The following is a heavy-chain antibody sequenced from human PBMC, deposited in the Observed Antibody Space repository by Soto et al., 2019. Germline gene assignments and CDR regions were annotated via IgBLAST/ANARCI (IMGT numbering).Heavy chain of an antibody. J-gene: IGHJ6*02. Sequence: ASVKVSCKASGYTFTGYYMHWVRQAPGQGLEWMGWINPNSGGTNYAQKFQGWVTMTRDTSISTAYMELSRLRSDDTAVYYCARGTNPYYYYGMDVWGQGTTVTVSS. V-gene: IGHV1-2*04. CDR3: ARGTNPYYYYGMDV. CDR2: INPNSGGT. D-gene: IGHD1-7*01. CDR1: GYTFTGYY.